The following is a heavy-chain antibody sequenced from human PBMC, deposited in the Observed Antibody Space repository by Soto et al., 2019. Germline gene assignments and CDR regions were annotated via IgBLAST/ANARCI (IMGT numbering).Heavy chain of an antibody. Sequence: SETLSLTCAVYGGSFSGYYWTCIRQPPGKGLEWVVEINHSGTTKYNPSLESRVTISADTSKNQFSLRLTSVTAADTAVYYCARCYGYFRQWGQGALVTVSS. CDR1: GGSFSGYY. D-gene: IGHD4-17*01. J-gene: IGHJ4*02. CDR2: INHSGTT. CDR3: ARCYGYFRQ. V-gene: IGHV4-34*01.